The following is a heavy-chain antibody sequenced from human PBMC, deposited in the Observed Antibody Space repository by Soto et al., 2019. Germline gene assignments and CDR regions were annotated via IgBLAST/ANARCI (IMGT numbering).Heavy chain of an antibody. CDR3: ARDRGPSSGYYPYWFDP. CDR1: GGTFSSYA. V-gene: IGHV1-69*12. J-gene: IGHJ5*02. D-gene: IGHD3-22*01. CDR2: IIPIFGTA. Sequence: QVQLVQSGAEVKKPGSSVKVSCKASGGTFSSYAISWVRQAPGQGLEWKGEIIPIFGTANYAQKFQGRVMITADESTNTAYMELSSLRSEDTAVYYCARDRGPSSGYYPYWFDPWGQGTLVTVSS.